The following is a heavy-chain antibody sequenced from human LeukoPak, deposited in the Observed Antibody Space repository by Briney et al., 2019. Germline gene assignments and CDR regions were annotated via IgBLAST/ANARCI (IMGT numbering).Heavy chain of an antibody. CDR2: IKPDGSEK. D-gene: IGHD3-10*01. CDR3: ARERMYSGSGSTFPYYDY. J-gene: IGHJ4*02. Sequence: PGGSLRLSCAASGFTFSSYWMSWVRQSPGKGLEWVANIKPDGSEKYYVDSVKGRFTISRDNARNALFLEMNSLRAEDTAVYYCARERMYSGSGSTFPYYDYWGPRTLVIVSS. V-gene: IGHV3-7*01. CDR1: GFTFSSYW.